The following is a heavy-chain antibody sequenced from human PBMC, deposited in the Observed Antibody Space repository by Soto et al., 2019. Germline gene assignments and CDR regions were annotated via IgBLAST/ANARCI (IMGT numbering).Heavy chain of an antibody. V-gene: IGHV3-53*01. CDR3: AREGHDSSGYYPGY. J-gene: IGHJ4*02. CDR1: GFTVSSNY. D-gene: IGHD3-22*01. Sequence: EVQLVESGGGLIQPGGSLRLSCAASGFTVSSNYMSWVRQAPGMGLERVSVIYSGGTTSYADSVKGRFTISRDNSKNTLYLQMNSLRVEDTAVYYCAREGHDSSGYYPGYWGQGTLVTVSS. CDR2: IYSGGTT.